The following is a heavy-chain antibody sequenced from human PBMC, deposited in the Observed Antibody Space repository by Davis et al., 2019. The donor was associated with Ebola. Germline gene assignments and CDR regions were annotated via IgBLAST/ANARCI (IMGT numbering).Heavy chain of an antibody. CDR1: GDSISSTSYY. CDR3: RANFY. J-gene: IGHJ4*02. V-gene: IGHV4-39*01. D-gene: IGHD2/OR15-2a*01. CDR2: IHYTGSSDYDS. Sequence: PSETLSLTCTVSGDSISSTSYYWGWARQPPGRGRAWIGSIHYTGSSDYDSFYNASLESRVTISVDTSKNQFSLKLSSVTAADTAVYYCRANFYWGQGALVTVSS.